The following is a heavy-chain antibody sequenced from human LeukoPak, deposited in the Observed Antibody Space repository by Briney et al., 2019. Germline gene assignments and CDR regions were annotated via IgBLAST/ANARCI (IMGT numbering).Heavy chain of an antibody. V-gene: IGHV1-18*01. D-gene: IGHD3-22*01. CDR3: AIQGFYDSSGRDAFDI. Sequence: ASVKVSCKASGYTFTESGISWVRQAPGQGLEWMGWISAYNGNTNYAQKLQGRVTMTTDTSTSTAYMELRSLRSDDTAVYYCAIQGFYDSSGRDAFDIWGQGTMVTVSS. CDR1: GYTFTESG. J-gene: IGHJ3*02. CDR2: ISAYNGNT.